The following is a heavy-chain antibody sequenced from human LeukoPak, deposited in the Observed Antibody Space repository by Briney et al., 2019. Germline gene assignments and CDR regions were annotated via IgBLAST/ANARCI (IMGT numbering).Heavy chain of an antibody. CDR2: VSYTRIAT. D-gene: IGHD5-18*01. J-gene: IGHJ3*02. V-gene: IGHV3-23*05. CDR1: GFTFSSFD. CDR3: AKAFREFGTSSSYSSFDT. Sequence: GGSLRLSCAASGFTFSSFDLSWVRQAPGKGLEWVSGVSYTRIATYYADSVKGRFTISRDDSQNILYLQMNGLRAEDTAVYFCAKAFREFGTSSSYSSFDTWGQGTMVTVSS.